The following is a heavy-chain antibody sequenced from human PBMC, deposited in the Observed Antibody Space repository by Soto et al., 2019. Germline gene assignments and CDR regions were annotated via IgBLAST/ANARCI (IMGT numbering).Heavy chain of an antibody. V-gene: IGHV5-51*01. CDR3: AKLTLGDISVYYYLTLFAF. D-gene: IGHD3-22*01. J-gene: IGHJ4*02. CDR2: IYPGDSDT. CDR1: GYSFTSYW. Sequence: GESLKISCKGSGYSFTSYWIGWVRQMPGKGLEWMGIIYPGDSDTRYSPSFQGQVTISADKSISTAYLPWSSLKASDTAMYYWAKLTLGDISVYYYLTLFAFGGQGPWVPV.